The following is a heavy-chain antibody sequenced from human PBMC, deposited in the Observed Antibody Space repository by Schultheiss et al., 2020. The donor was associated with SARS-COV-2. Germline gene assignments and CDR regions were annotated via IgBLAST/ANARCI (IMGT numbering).Heavy chain of an antibody. V-gene: IGHV1-18*01. D-gene: IGHD1-26*01. CDR2: ISAYNGNT. CDR3: ARDAFDGSPPTTHYGMDV. J-gene: IGHJ6*02. CDR1: GGTFSSYA. Sequence: ASVKVSCKASGGTFSSYAISWVRQAPGQGLEWMGGISAYNGNTNYAQKLQGRVTMTTDTSTSTAYMELRSLRSDDTAVYYCARDAFDGSPPTTHYGMDVWGQGTTVTVSS.